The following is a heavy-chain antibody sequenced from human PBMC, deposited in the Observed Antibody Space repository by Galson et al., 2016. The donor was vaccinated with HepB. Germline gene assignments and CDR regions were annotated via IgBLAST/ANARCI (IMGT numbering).Heavy chain of an antibody. D-gene: IGHD2-15*01. CDR1: GFIVSSNY. CDR3: VRHSIYCSGGAWSDSFDS. V-gene: IGHV3-53*01. CDR2: IRSGGLT. J-gene: IGHJ4*02. Sequence: SLRLSCAASGFIVSSNYMSWVRQTPGKGLEWVSVIRSGGLTYYADSVMGRFTISRDNAKNKVYLQMHSLRAEDTAVYYCVRHSIYCSGGAWSDSFDSWGQGTLVTVSS.